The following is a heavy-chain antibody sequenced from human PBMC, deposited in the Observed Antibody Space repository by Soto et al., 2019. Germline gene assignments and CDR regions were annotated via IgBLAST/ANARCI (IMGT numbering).Heavy chain of an antibody. J-gene: IGHJ6*02. Sequence: GGSLRLSCAASGFTFSSYGMHWVRQAPGKGLEWVAVMWYDGSNKYYADSVKGRFTISRDNSKNTLYLQMNSLRAEDTAVYYCARDYDFWSFYYYGMDVWGQGTTVTVSS. CDR2: MWYDGSNK. CDR1: GFTFSSYG. CDR3: ARDYDFWSFYYYGMDV. D-gene: IGHD3-3*01. V-gene: IGHV3-33*01.